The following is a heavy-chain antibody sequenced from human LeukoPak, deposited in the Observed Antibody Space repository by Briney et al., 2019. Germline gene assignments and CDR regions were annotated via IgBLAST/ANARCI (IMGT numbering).Heavy chain of an antibody. Sequence: AGGSLRLSSAAPGFTLSSYAMSWVRQAPGKGLEWVSAISGSGGSTYYADSVKGRFTISRDNSKNTLYLQMNSLRAEDTAVYYCAKGVVGANGYYFDYWGQGTLVTVSS. CDR3: AKGVVGANGYYFDY. CDR2: ISGSGGST. CDR1: GFTLSSYA. D-gene: IGHD1-26*01. J-gene: IGHJ4*02. V-gene: IGHV3-23*01.